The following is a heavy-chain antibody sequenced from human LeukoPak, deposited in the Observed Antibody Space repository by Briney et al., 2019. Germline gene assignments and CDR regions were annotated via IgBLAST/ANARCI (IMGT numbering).Heavy chain of an antibody. V-gene: IGHV3-53*01. CDR2: LNSDGNT. CDR1: GFTVITND. D-gene: IGHD1-14*01. J-gene: IGHJ4*02. Sequence: GGSLRLSCAASGFTVITNDMTWVRPARGKGLEWVSVLNSDGNTKYADSVQGRFTISRDNSRNTLYLEMNSLSPDDTAVYYCARGVEPLAANTLAYWGQGTLVTVSS. CDR3: ARGVEPLAANTLAY.